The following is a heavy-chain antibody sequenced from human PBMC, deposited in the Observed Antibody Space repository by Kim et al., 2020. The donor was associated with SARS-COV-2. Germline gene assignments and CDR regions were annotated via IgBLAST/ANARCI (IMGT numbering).Heavy chain of an antibody. D-gene: IGHD3-3*01. CDR3: AREMSSRITIFGVVIFPTPDFDY. CDR1: GYTFTSYG. V-gene: IGHV1-18*01. Sequence: ASVKVSCKASGYTFTSYGISWVRQAPGQGLEWMGWISAYNGNTNYAQKLQGRVTMTTDTSTSTAYMELRSLRSDDTAVYYCAREMSSRITIFGVVIFPTPDFDYWGQGTLVTVSS. CDR2: ISAYNGNT. J-gene: IGHJ4*02.